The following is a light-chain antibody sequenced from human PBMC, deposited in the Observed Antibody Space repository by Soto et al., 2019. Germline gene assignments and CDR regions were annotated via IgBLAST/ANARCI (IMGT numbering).Light chain of an antibody. J-gene: IGLJ2*01. CDR1: SSDVGGYNY. V-gene: IGLV2-14*01. CDR2: EVT. Sequence: QSALTQPASVSGSPGQSITISCTGTSSDVGGYNYVSWYQHHPGKAPKVLIYEVTNRPSGVSNRFSGSKSANTASLTISGLQADDEADYYCSSFTTSNTYVLFGGGTKLTVL. CDR3: SSFTTSNTYVL.